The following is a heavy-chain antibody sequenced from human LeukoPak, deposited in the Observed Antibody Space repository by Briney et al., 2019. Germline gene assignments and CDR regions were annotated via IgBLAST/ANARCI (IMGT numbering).Heavy chain of an antibody. CDR1: GFTFSSYS. D-gene: IGHD3-22*01. CDR3: AKDRSRTIPGVVVTD. Sequence: HPGGSLRLSCAASGFTFSSYSMSWVRQAAGKGLEWVSAISGSGGSTYYADSVKGRFTISRDNSKNTLYLQMNSLRAEDTAVYYCAKDRSRTIPGVVVTDWGQGTLVTVSS. V-gene: IGHV3-23*01. J-gene: IGHJ4*02. CDR2: ISGSGGST.